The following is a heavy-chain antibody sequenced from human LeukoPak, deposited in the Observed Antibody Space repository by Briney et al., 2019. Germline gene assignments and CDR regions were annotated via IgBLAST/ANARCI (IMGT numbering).Heavy chain of an antibody. D-gene: IGHD3-22*01. V-gene: IGHV4-39*01. CDR1: GGSISSSMYY. CDR2: IYYSGST. CDR3: ARSVRQVVSTFDY. Sequence: PSETLSLTCAVSGGSISSSMYYWGWIRQPPGKGLEWIGSIYYSGSTYYNPSLKSRVTISVDTSKNQFSLKLSSVTAADTAVYYCARSVRQVVSTFDYWGQGTLVTVSS. J-gene: IGHJ4*02.